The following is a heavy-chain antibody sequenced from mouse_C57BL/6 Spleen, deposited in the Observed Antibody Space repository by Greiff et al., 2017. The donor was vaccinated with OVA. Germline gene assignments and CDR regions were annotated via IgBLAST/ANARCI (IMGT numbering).Heavy chain of an antibody. V-gene: IGHV5-6*01. J-gene: IGHJ2*01. Sequence: EVQLLESGGDLVKPGGSLKLSCAASGFTFSSYGMSWVRQTPDKRLEWVATISSGGSYTYYPDSVKGRFTISRDNAKNTLYLQMSSLKSEDTAMYYCARTITTVVADYWGQGTTLTVSS. D-gene: IGHD1-1*01. CDR1: GFTFSSYG. CDR3: ARTITTVVADY. CDR2: ISSGGSYT.